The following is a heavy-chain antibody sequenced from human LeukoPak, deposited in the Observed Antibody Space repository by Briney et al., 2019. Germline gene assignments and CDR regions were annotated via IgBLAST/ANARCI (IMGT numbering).Heavy chain of an antibody. CDR3: ATAGGRIYSCSCLTFDY. CDR1: GYTPTALS. V-gene: IGHV1-24*01. D-gene: IGHD6-13*01. Sequence: ASVKVSCKVSGYTPTALSMHWVRQAPGKELEWMGGFDPEAGVTIYAHKFQGRVTMTEDTSTDTDYMELSSLRFEDTAAYYCATAGGRIYSCSCLTFDYWGQGTLVTVSS. CDR2: FDPEAGVT. J-gene: IGHJ4*02.